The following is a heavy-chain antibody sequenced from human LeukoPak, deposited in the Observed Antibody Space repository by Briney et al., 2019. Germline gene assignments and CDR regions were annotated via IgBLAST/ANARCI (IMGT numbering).Heavy chain of an antibody. D-gene: IGHD5-12*01. CDR3: ARSRNRYSDYCYGMDV. CDR2: ISYDGDNK. V-gene: IGHV3-30-3*01. Sequence: GGSLRLSCAVSGLSFSNYAMHWVRQAPGKGLEWVAVISYDGDNKYNADSVRGRLTISRDNSKNTLFLQMNSLNAEVTDVYYCARSRNRYSDYCYGMDVWGQGTTVTVSS. CDR1: GLSFSNYA. J-gene: IGHJ6*02.